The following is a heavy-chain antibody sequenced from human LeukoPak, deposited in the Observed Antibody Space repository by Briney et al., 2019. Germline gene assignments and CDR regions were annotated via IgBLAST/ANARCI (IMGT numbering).Heavy chain of an antibody. CDR1: GFTFSSYW. D-gene: IGHD3-9*01. CDR3: ARVTEVYDILTGYYNRPYYFDY. CDR2: IDNYGSTT. Sequence: PGGSLRLSCAASGFTFSSYWMHWVRQAPGKGLVWVSRIDNYGSTTTSADSVKGRFTISRDNAKNTLYLQMNSLRAEDTAVYYRARVTEVYDILTGYYNRPYYFDYWGQGTLVTVSS. J-gene: IGHJ4*02. V-gene: IGHV3-74*01.